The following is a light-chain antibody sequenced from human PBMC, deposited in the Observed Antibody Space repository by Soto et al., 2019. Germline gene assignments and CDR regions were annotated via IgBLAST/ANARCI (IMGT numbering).Light chain of an antibody. Sequence: QSALTQPPSASASPGQSVTISCTGTSSDVGGYNYVSWYQHHPGKAPKLIIYEVDERPSGVPDRFSGSKSGNTASLTVSGLQAEDEADYYCSSYVGSNNFPYVFGTGTKVTVL. CDR2: EVD. CDR3: SSYVGSNNFPYV. J-gene: IGLJ1*01. CDR1: SSDVGGYNY. V-gene: IGLV2-8*01.